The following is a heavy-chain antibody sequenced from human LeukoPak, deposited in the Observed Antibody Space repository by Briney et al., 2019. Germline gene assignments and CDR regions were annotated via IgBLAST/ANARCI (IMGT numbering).Heavy chain of an antibody. CDR1: GLTFSSYA. CDR3: ARDRSSSWCQDY. CDR2: IPYDGSNK. D-gene: IGHD6-13*01. J-gene: IGHJ4*02. Sequence: GGSLRLSCAASGLTFSSYAMHWVRQAPGKGLEWVAVIPYDGSNKYYADSVKGRFTISRDNSKNTLYLQMNSLRAEDTAVYYCARDRSSSWCQDYWGQGTLVTVSS. V-gene: IGHV3-30-3*01.